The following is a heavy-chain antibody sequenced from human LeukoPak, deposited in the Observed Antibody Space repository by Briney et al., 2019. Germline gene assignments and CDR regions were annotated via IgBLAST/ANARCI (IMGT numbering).Heavy chain of an antibody. CDR3: ARGDPYYFDY. CDR2: IYYSGST. CDR1: GGSISSGGYY. Sequence: SETLSLTCTVSGGSISSGGYYWSWIRQHPGKGLEWIGYIYYSGSTYYNPSLKSRVTISVDTSKNQFSLKLSSVTAADTAVYYCARGDPYYFDYWGQGTLVTVSS. D-gene: IGHD2-21*02. V-gene: IGHV4-31*03. J-gene: IGHJ4*02.